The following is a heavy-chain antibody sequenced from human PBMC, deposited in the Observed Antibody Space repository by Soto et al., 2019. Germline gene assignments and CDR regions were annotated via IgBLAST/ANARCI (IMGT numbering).Heavy chain of an antibody. CDR3: AKDPSGDLPYDFWSGYYTYFDY. CDR1: GFTFSSYA. V-gene: IGHV3-23*01. D-gene: IGHD3-3*01. J-gene: IGHJ4*02. CDR2: ISGSGGST. Sequence: GGSLRLSCAASGFTFSSYAMSWVRQAPGKGLEWVSAISGSGGSTYYADSVKGRFTISRDNSKNTLYLQMNSLRAEDTAVYYCAKDPSGDLPYDFWSGYYTYFDYWGQGTLVTVSS.